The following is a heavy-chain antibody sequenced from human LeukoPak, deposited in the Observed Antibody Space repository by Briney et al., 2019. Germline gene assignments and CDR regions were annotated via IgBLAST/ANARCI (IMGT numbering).Heavy chain of an antibody. D-gene: IGHD3-10*01. CDR3: ARGLYYFGSGKPDRFDP. V-gene: IGHV1-18*01. CDR1: GYTFTNYA. Sequence: GASVKVSCTASGYTFTNYAISWVRQAPGQGLEWMGWLSGYNGDANYAQKLQGRLNMTTDTSTTTAYMELSSLRSDDTGVYYCARGLYYFGSGKPDRFDPWGQGTLVTVSS. J-gene: IGHJ5*02. CDR2: LSGYNGDA.